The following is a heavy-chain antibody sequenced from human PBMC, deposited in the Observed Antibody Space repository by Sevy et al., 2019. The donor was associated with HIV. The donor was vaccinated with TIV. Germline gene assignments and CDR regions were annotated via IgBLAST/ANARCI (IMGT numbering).Heavy chain of an antibody. CDR2: ISWNSGSI. Sequence: GGSLRLSCAASGFTFDDYAMHWVRQAPGKGLEWVSGISWNSGSIGYADSVKGRFTISRDNAKNSLYLQMNSLRAEDTALYYCAKDKVLWSSSGWFDPWGQGTLVTVSS. J-gene: IGHJ5*02. V-gene: IGHV3-9*01. D-gene: IGHD6-6*01. CDR1: GFTFDDYA. CDR3: AKDKVLWSSSGWFDP.